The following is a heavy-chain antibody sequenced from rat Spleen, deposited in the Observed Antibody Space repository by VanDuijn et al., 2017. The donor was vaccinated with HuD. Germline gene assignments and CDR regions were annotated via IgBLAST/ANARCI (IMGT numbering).Heavy chain of an antibody. CDR2: ISTGGST. Sequence: EVQLVESGGGLVQPGRSLKLSCAASGFTFSNYGMAWVRQTPTKGLEWVASISTGGSTYYRDSVKGRFTISRDNAKSSLYLQMDSLRSEDTATYYCTTGDYWGQGVMVTVSS. CDR3: TTGDY. J-gene: IGHJ2*01. CDR1: GFTFSNYG. V-gene: IGHV5-20*01.